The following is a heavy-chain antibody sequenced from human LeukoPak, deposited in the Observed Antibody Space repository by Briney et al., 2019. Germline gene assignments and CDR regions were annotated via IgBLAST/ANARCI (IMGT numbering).Heavy chain of an antibody. CDR3: ARGTLAYNWNDSPGD. Sequence: PGGSVRLSCAASGFTFSSYEMNWVRQAPGKGLEWVSYISSSGTTIYYADSVKGRFTISRDNATNSLYMQMNSLRAEDTAVYYCARGTLAYNWNDSPGDWGQGTLVTVSS. J-gene: IGHJ4*02. CDR2: ISSSGTTI. V-gene: IGHV3-48*03. CDR1: GFTFSSYE. D-gene: IGHD1-1*01.